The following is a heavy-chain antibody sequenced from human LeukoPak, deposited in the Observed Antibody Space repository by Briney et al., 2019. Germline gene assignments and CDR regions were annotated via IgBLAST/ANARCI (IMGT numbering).Heavy chain of an antibody. D-gene: IGHD3-22*01. J-gene: IGHJ4*02. CDR1: GFTFSSYG. V-gene: IGHV3-33*01. CDR2: IWYDGSNK. CDR3: ARDAGRGSRGYYGVDY. Sequence: PGRSLRLSCAASGFTFSSYGMHWVRQAPGKGLEWVAVIWYDGSNKYYADSVKGRFTISRDNSKNTLYLQMNSLRAEDTAVYYCARDAGRGSRGYYGVDYWGQGTLVTVSS.